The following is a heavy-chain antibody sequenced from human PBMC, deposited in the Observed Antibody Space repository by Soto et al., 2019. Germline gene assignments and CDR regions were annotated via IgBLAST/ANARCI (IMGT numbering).Heavy chain of an antibody. CDR3: ARGGEMGLHDY. CDR2: IRSKANIYLI. Sequence: VGSLRLSCAASGFSFSDSAMHWVRQVSGKGLEWIARIRSKANIYLIAYDESVRGRFIISRDDSKNTAYLQMNDLNTEDTAIYYCARGGEMGLHDYWGLGTPV. D-gene: IGHD1-26*01. CDR1: GFSFSDSA. J-gene: IGHJ4*02. V-gene: IGHV3-73*01.